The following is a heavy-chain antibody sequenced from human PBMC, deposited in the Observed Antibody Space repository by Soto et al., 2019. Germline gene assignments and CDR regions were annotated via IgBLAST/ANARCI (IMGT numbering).Heavy chain of an antibody. CDR1: DGSISSYS. D-gene: IGHD2-21*02. J-gene: IGHJ6*02. Sequence: PSQPLSLNCTVSDGSISSYSWTWIRQHPGKGLEWIGYIYYSGSTNYNPSLKSRVTISVDTSKNQFSLKLSSVTAADTAVYYCARDLWGYCGSDCYPLDVWGQGTTVTV. V-gene: IGHV4-59*12. CDR3: ARDLWGYCGSDCYPLDV. CDR2: IYYSGST.